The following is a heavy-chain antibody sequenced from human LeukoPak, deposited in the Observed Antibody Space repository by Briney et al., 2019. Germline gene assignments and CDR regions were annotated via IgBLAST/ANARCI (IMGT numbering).Heavy chain of an antibody. V-gene: IGHV3-21*01. Sequence: GGSLRLSCAASGFTFSSYSMNWVRQAPGKGLEWVSSISSSSSYIYYADSVKGRFTISRDNAKNSLYLQMNSPRAEDTAVYYCARVQGGLRFLEWLLSPLGMDVWGQGTTVTVSS. CDR3: ARVQGGLRFLEWLLSPLGMDV. CDR1: GFTFSSYS. D-gene: IGHD3-3*01. CDR2: ISSSSSYI. J-gene: IGHJ6*02.